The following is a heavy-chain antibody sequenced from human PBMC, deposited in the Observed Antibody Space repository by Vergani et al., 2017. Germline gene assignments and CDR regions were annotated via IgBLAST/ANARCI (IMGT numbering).Heavy chain of an antibody. CDR3: ASSPATYXDYVWGSYAGAVDI. V-gene: IGHV4-59*01. Sequence: QVQLQESGPGLVKTSETLPITCTVSGGSISSYNWSWIRQPPGKGLEWIGYISYSGSTNYNTYLKSRVTITVDTYKNQFSLKLSSVTAADTAVYYCASSPATYXDYVWGSYAGAVDIWGQGTMVTVSS. D-gene: IGHD3-16*01. CDR1: GGSISSYN. CDR2: ISYSGST. J-gene: IGHJ3*02.